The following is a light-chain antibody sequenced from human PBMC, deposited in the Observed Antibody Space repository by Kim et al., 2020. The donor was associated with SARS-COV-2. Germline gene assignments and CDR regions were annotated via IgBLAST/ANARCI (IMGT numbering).Light chain of an antibody. CDR2: GAS. CDR1: QSVSSSY. J-gene: IGKJ1*01. CDR3: QQYDATPRT. Sequence: PGERATLSCTASQSVSSSYFAWYQHKPGQAPKLLIYGASTRATGIPDRFSGSGSGTDFTLTISRLEPEDFAVYFCQQYDATPRTFGQGTKVDIK. V-gene: IGKV3-20*01.